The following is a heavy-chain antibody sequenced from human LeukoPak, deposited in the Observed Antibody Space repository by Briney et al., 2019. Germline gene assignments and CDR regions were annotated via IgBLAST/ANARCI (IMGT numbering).Heavy chain of an antibody. CDR1: GYTLTELS. V-gene: IGHV1-24*01. CDR2: FDPEDGET. D-gene: IGHD2-15*01. Sequence: GASVKVSCKVSGYTLTELSMHWVRQAPGKGLEWMGGFDPEDGETIYAQKFQGRVTMTEDTSTDTAYMELSSLRSEDAAVYYCATAGSPRYYYYMDVWGKGTTVTVSS. CDR3: ATAGSPRYYYYMDV. J-gene: IGHJ6*03.